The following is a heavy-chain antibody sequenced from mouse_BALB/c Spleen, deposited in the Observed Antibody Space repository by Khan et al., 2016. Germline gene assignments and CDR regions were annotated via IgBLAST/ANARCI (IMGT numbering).Heavy chain of an antibody. CDR3: SIYRYYYGSSRYFDV. CDR1: GYTFTNYG. D-gene: IGHD1-1*01. J-gene: IGHJ1*01. CDR2: INTYSGES. Sequence: QIQLVQSGPELKKPGKTVKISCKASGYTFTNYGMNWVKQAPGKGLKWMGWINTYSGESTYADDFKGRFAFSLETSANTAYLQINNLKNEDTATYFCSIYRYYYGSSRYFDVWGAGTTVIVSS. V-gene: IGHV9-3-1*01.